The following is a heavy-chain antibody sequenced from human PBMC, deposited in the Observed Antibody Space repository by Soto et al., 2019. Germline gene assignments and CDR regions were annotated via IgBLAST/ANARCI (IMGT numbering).Heavy chain of an antibody. CDR2: LRSKAYGGTS. D-gene: IGHD3-9*01. Sequence: SLRLSCTASGFTFGDYAMNWVRQAPGKGLEWVGFLRSKAYGGTSEYAASVKGRFTISRDDSKSIAYLQMNSLKTEDTAVYYCTRDEGLGNFDYWGQGTLVTVSS. CDR1: GFTFGDYA. CDR3: TRDEGLGNFDY. V-gene: IGHV3-49*04. J-gene: IGHJ4*02.